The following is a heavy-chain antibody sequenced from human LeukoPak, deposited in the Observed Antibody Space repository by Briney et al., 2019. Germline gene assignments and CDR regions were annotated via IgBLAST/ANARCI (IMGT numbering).Heavy chain of an antibody. CDR2: ISYDGSNK. D-gene: IGHD2-15*01. Sequence: GRSLRLSCAASGFTFSSYAMHWVRQAPGKGLEWVAVISYDGSNKYYADSVKGRFTISRDNSKNTLYLQMNSLRAEDTAVYYCARDGGIVVVVAPQPDFDYWGQGTLVTVSS. J-gene: IGHJ4*02. CDR3: ARDGGIVVVVAPQPDFDY. CDR1: GFTFSSYA. V-gene: IGHV3-30*01.